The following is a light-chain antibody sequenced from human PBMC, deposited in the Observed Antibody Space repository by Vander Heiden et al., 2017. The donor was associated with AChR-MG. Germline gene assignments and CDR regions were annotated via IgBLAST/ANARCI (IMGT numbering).Light chain of an antibody. CDR2: DVS. Sequence: QSALTQPRSVSGSPGQSVTIPCTGTSSDVGGYNYVSGYQQHPAKAPNLMIYDVSKRPSGVPDRFSGSKSGNTASLTISGLQAEDEADYYCCSYAGSYTFVVFGGGTKLTVL. CDR3: CSYAGSYTFVV. V-gene: IGLV2-11*01. CDR1: SSDVGGYNY. J-gene: IGLJ2*01.